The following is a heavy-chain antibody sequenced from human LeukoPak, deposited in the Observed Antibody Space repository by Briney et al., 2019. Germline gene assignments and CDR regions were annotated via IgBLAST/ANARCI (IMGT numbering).Heavy chain of an antibody. V-gene: IGHV3-53*01. D-gene: IGHD5-24*01. Sequence: GGSLRLSCGASGFAINTNYMNWVRQARGKELEGVSITYYGGTTYYADSVKGRFTISRDNSKNTLYLQMNSLRADDTAVYYCARDSEGDGYNFDTWGRGTLVTVSS. CDR3: ARDSEGDGYNFDT. J-gene: IGHJ5*02. CDR1: GFAINTNY. CDR2: TYYGGTT.